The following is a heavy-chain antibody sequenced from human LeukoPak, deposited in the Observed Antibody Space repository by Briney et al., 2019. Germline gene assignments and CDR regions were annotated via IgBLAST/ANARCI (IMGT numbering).Heavy chain of an antibody. Sequence: SETLSLTCTVSGGSISSGGYYWSWIRQHPGKGLXXXGYIYYSGSTYYNPSLKSRVTISVDTSKNQFSLKLSSVTAADTAVYYCAKGIAVAGPLRSYYFDYWGQGTLVTVSS. V-gene: IGHV4-31*03. D-gene: IGHD6-19*01. J-gene: IGHJ4*02. CDR2: IYYSGST. CDR1: GGSISSGGYY. CDR3: AKGIAVAGPLRSYYFDY.